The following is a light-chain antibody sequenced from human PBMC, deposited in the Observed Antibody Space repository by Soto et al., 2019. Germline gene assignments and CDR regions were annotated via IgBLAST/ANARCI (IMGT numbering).Light chain of an antibody. CDR3: QQSYGTPWT. CDR2: AAS. J-gene: IGKJ1*01. CDR1: QSINSY. Sequence: DIQMTQSPSSLSASVGDRVTITCRASQSINSYLNWYQQKPGKAPKLLIYAASSLQSGVPSRFSGSGSGKNFTLTISSLQPEDFATYYCQQSYGTPWTFGQGTKVDIK. V-gene: IGKV1-39*01.